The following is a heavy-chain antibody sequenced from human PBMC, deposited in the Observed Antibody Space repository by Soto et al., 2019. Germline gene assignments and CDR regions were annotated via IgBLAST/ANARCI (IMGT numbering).Heavy chain of an antibody. CDR1: GFTFGSHA. Sequence: EVQLLESGGGLVQPGGSLRLSCAASGFTFGSHAMIWVRQAPGKGLEWVSAMSGSGGSAYYADSVKGRFTISRDNSINTLDLQMNSLSAEDTALYDCAKEPYSDFWSAYYYFDYWGQGTLVTVFS. D-gene: IGHD3-3*01. CDR3: AKEPYSDFWSAYYYFDY. J-gene: IGHJ4*02. V-gene: IGHV3-23*01. CDR2: MSGSGGSA.